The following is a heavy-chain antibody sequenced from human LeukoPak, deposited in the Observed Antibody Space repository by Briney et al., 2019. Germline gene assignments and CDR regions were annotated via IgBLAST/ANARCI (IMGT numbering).Heavy chain of an antibody. J-gene: IGHJ4*02. D-gene: IGHD5-12*01. Sequence: SETLSLTCIVSGGSISSSGYYWGRSRQPPGKGLEWIGSIYYSGSTYYNPSLKSRVTISVDASKNQFSLKLSSVIDADTAMYYCARRYNGYDFDYWGQGTLVTVSS. V-gene: IGHV4-39*01. CDR1: GGSISSSGYY. CDR3: ARRYNGYDFDY. CDR2: IYYSGST.